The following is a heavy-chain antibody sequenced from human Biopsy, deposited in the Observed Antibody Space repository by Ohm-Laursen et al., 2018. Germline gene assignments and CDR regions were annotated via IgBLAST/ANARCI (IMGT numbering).Heavy chain of an antibody. CDR3: ARESSTSGRVRVDS. J-gene: IGHJ5*01. D-gene: IGHD2-2*01. CDR2: IKQDGSEE. CDR1: GFTLSRYS. Sequence: SLRLSCAASGFTLSRYSMTWVRQAPGKGLEWVANIKQDGSEEYYVDSVKGRFTISRDNANNSLYLQVNSLRAEDTAVYFCARESSTSGRVRVDSWGQGTLVTVSS. V-gene: IGHV3-7*01.